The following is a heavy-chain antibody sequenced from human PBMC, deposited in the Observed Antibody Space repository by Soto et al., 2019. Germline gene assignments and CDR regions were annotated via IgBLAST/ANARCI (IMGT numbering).Heavy chain of an antibody. Sequence: QLQLQASGSGLVKPSQTLSLTCAVSGGSISSGGYSWSWIRQPPGKGLEWIGYIYHSGSTYYNPSLKRRVTISADRFKNQFSLKLSSVTAADTAVYYCARGVPVRFDYWGQGTLVTVSS. D-gene: IGHD4-17*01. CDR3: ARGVPVRFDY. CDR1: GGSISSGGYS. J-gene: IGHJ4*02. CDR2: IYHSGST. V-gene: IGHV4-30-2*01.